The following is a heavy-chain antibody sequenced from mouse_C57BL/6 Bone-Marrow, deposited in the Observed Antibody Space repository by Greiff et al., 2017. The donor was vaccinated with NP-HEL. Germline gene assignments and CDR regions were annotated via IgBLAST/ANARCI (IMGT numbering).Heavy chain of an antibody. J-gene: IGHJ2*01. CDR3: ANEEFIYYGNYFDY. V-gene: IGHV1-81*01. D-gene: IGHD2-1*01. CDR2: IYPRSGNT. CDR1: GYTFTSYG. Sequence: QVQLQQSGAELARPGASVKLSCKASGYTFTSYGISWVKQRTGQGLEWIGEIYPRSGNTYYNEKFKGKATLTADKSSSTAYMELRSLTSEDSAVYFCANEEFIYYGNYFDYWGQGTTLTVSS.